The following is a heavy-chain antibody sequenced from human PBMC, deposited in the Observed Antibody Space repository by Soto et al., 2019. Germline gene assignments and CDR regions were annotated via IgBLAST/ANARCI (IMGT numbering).Heavy chain of an antibody. V-gene: IGHV1-18*01. J-gene: IGHJ6*02. CDR1: GYTFSRYG. CDR2: ISGYNGDT. D-gene: IGHD2-8*01. CDR3: AKNGQPPYYYYGMDV. Sequence: ASVKVSCKASGYTFSRYGISWVRQAPGQGLEWMGWISGYNGDTKYAQKVQGRVTMTIDTSTYTAYMELRSLTSDDTAIYYCAKNGQPPYYYYGMDVWAQRTTVTVSS.